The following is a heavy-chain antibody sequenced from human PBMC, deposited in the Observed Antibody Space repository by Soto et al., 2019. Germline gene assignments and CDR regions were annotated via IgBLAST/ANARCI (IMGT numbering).Heavy chain of an antibody. D-gene: IGHD6-6*01. V-gene: IGHV1-2*02. CDR2: VNPNSGGT. CDR1: GYTFTAYY. CDR3: ARRIAARRTVDY. J-gene: IGHJ4*01. Sequence: ASVKVSCKASGYTFTAYYMHGVRQAPGQGLEWMGWVNPNSGGTNYAQKFQGRVTMTRDTSITTAYMELSMVRSDDTAVYYCARRIAARRTVDYWGQGTLVTVSS.